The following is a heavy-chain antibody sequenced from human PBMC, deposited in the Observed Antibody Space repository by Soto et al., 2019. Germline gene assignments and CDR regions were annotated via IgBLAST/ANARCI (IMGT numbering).Heavy chain of an antibody. D-gene: IGHD2-8*02. CDR3: AKRYGYRTGWHRYYFEF. CDR1: GFSFDDFG. J-gene: IGHJ4*02. CDR2: ISWNSLNI. V-gene: IGHV3-9*01. Sequence: PGGSLRLSCAACGFSFDDFGIHWVRQAPGKGLEWVSGISWNSLNIGYADSVKGRFTISRDNAKKSLFLQMNSLRFEDTAFYYCAKRYGYRTGWHRYYFEFLCELILVTVCS.